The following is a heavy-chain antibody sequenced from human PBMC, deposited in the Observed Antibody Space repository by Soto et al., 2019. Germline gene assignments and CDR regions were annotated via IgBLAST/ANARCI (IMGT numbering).Heavy chain of an antibody. V-gene: IGHV3-23*01. Sequence: PEGSLRLSCAASGFTFSSYAMSWVRQAPGKGLEWVSAISGSGGSTYYADSVKGRFTISRDNSKNTLYLQMNSLRAEDTAVYYCAGDWEYYYGMDVWGQGTTVTFSS. CDR2: ISGSGGST. D-gene: IGHD2-21*02. CDR1: GFTFSSYA. CDR3: AGDWEYYYGMDV. J-gene: IGHJ6*02.